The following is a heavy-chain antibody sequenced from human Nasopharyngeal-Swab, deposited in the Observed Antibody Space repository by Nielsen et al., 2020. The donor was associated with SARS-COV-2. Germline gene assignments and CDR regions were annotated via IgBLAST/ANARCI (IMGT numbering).Heavy chain of an antibody. J-gene: IGHJ4*02. V-gene: IGHV4-59*01. CDR3: ARSETSRVLTFLFDY. CDR2: IFHSGST. D-gene: IGHD2/OR15-2a*01. CDR1: GGSISRYY. Sequence: GSLRLSCTVSGGSISRYYWSWIRQPPGKGLEWIGYIFHSGSTNYNPSLKSRVTISVETSKNQFSLRLSSVTAADTAVYYCARSETSRVLTFLFDYWGQGTLVTVSS.